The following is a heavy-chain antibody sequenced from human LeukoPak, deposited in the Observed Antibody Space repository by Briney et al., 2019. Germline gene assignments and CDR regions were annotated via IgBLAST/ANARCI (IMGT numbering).Heavy chain of an antibody. V-gene: IGHV3-23*01. Sequence: GRSLRLSCAASGFSFNNFARSWVRQAPGMGLDWVSGISAYDGSTYYADSVKGRFTISRDNSRNTLYLQMNTLRVEDTAVYYCVRERFGYCSSTSCYSVWGQGTLVTVSS. J-gene: IGHJ4*02. CDR3: VRERFGYCSSTSCYSV. CDR1: GFSFNNFA. D-gene: IGHD2-2*01. CDR2: ISAYDGST.